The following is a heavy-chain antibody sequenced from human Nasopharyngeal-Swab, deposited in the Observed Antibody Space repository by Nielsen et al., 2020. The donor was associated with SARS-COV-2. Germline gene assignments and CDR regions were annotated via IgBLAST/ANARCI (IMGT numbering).Heavy chain of an antibody. CDR1: GATFITHV. D-gene: IGHD2-21*01. J-gene: IGHJ4*02. Sequence: VKVSCKAYGATFITHVTHWVRQAPGQSLEWMGWINGDTGNTKYPEKFQGRVTITRDRSTKTAYMELRSLRSEDTAVYYCARERPEHYFDLWGQGTLVTVSS. CDR2: INGDTGNT. V-gene: IGHV1-3*01. CDR3: ARERPEHYFDL.